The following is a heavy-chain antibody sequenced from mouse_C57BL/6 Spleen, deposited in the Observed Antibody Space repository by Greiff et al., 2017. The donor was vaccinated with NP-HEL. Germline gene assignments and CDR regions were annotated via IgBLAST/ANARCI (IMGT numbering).Heavy chain of an antibody. V-gene: IGHV1-15*01. D-gene: IGHD2-1*01. CDR1: GYTFTDYE. CDR2: IDPETGGT. CDR3: TRAYLYYGNLGGFAY. J-gene: IGHJ3*01. Sequence: QVQLQQSGAELVRPGASVTLSCKASGYTFTDYEMHWVKQTPVHGLEWIGAIDPETGGTAYNQKFKGKAILTADKSSSTAYMELRSLTSEDSAVYYCTRAYLYYGNLGGFAYWGQGTLVTVSA.